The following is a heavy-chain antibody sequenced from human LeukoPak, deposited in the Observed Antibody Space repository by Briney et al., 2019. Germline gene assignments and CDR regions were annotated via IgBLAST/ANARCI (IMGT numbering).Heavy chain of an antibody. J-gene: IGHJ3*02. D-gene: IGHD3-10*01. V-gene: IGHV3-30*03. Sequence: GGSLRLSCAASGFTFSRYGMHWVRQAPGKGLEWVAVISHDGSNKYYADSVKGRFTISRDNSKNTLYMQMNSLRAEDTAVYYCARVAVRPPNDAFDIWGQGTMVTVSS. CDR3: ARVAVRPPNDAFDI. CDR1: GFTFSRYG. CDR2: ISHDGSNK.